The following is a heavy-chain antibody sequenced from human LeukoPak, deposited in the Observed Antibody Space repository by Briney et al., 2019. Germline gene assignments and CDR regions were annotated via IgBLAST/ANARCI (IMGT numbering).Heavy chain of an antibody. V-gene: IGHV3-21*01. CDR1: GFTFSSYS. Sequence: GGSLRLSCAASGFTFSSYSMNWVRQAPGKGLEWVSSISSSSSYIYYADSVKGRFTISRDNSKNTLYLQMNSLRAEDTAVYYCARDLHSYGYAGDYWGQGTLVTVSS. CDR2: ISSSSSYI. J-gene: IGHJ4*02. CDR3: ARDLHSYGYAGDY. D-gene: IGHD5-18*01.